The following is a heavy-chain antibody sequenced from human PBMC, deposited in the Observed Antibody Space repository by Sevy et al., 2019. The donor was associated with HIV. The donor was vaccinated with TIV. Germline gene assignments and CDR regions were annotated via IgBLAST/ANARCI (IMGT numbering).Heavy chain of an antibody. J-gene: IGHJ6*02. CDR2: ISHDGRNK. D-gene: IGHD1-7*01. V-gene: IGHV3-30*04. Sequence: GGSLRLSCAASGFSLSTYAMDWVRQAPGKGPEWVAVISHDGRNKYYADAVKGRFTISRDNSKNTVDLQMNSLIAEDTAIYYCARVSNNWDWYGMDVWGQGTTVTVSS. CDR1: GFSLSTYA. CDR3: ARVSNNWDWYGMDV.